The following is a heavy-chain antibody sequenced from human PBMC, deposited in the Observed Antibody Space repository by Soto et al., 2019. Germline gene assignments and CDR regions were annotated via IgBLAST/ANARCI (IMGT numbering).Heavy chain of an antibody. Sequence: QVQLVQSGAEVKKPGSSVKVSCKASGGTFSSYTISWVRQAPGQGLEWMGRIIPILGIANYAQKFQGRVTITADKSTSTAYMELSSLRSEDTAVYYCATKGYCSSTSCYDSWVYDAFDIWGQGTMVTVSS. J-gene: IGHJ3*02. CDR1: GGTFSSYT. V-gene: IGHV1-69*02. CDR3: ATKGYCSSTSCYDSWVYDAFDI. CDR2: IIPILGIA. D-gene: IGHD2-2*01.